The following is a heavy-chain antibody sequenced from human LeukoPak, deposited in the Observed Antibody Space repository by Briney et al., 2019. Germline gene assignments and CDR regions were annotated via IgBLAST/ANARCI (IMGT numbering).Heavy chain of an antibody. CDR3: ARVHDYRRWFDP. J-gene: IGHJ5*02. Sequence: SETLSLTCTVSGGSISSYYWSWIRQPPGKGLEWIGYIYYSGSTNYNPSLKSRVTISVDTSKNQFSLKLSSETAADTAVYYCARVHDYRRWFDPWGQGTLVTVSS. CDR1: GGSISSYY. D-gene: IGHD4-11*01. V-gene: IGHV4-59*01. CDR2: IYYSGST.